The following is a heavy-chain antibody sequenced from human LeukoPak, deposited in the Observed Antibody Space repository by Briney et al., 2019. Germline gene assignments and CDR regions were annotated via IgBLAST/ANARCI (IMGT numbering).Heavy chain of an antibody. V-gene: IGHV4-59*01. Sequence: SETLSLTCTVSGASMTNYYWSWMRQPPGKGLEWIAYIYSSGITHYNPSLKSRVTISIDMSKKQFSLKLSSATAADTALYYCAKVFRADVDAGDASFDYWGQGILVTVSS. J-gene: IGHJ4*02. CDR2: IYSSGIT. CDR1: GASMTNYY. D-gene: IGHD7-27*01. CDR3: AKVFRADVDAGDASFDY.